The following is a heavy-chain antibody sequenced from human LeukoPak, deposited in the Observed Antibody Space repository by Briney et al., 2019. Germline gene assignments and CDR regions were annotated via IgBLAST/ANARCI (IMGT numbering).Heavy chain of an antibody. Sequence: SETLSLTCAVSGGSISSSNWWSWVRQPPGKGLEWIGEIYHSGSTNYNPSLKSRVTISVDKSKNQFSLKLSSVTAADTAVYYCATLWFGELGSWFDPLGQGTLVTVSS. J-gene: IGHJ5*02. V-gene: IGHV4-4*02. D-gene: IGHD3-10*01. CDR2: IYHSGST. CDR1: GGSISSSNW. CDR3: ATLWFGELGSWFDP.